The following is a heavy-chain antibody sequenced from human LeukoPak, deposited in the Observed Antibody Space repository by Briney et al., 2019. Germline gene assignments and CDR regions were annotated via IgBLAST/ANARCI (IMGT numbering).Heavy chain of an antibody. CDR1: GGTFSSYA. CDR2: IIPIFGTA. V-gene: IGHV1-69*13. CDR3: ARALFSSGWSVAYYYGMDV. Sequence: SVKVSCKASGGTFSSYAISWVRQAPGQGLEWMGGIIPIFGTADYAQKFQGRVTITADESTSTAYMELSSLRSEDTAVYYCARALFSSGWSVAYYYGMDVWGQGTTVTVSS. D-gene: IGHD6-19*01. J-gene: IGHJ6*02.